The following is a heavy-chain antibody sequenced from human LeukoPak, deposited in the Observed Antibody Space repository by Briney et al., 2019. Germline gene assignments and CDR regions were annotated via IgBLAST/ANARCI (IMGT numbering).Heavy chain of an antibody. J-gene: IGHJ4*02. CDR2: ISSYNGNT. D-gene: IGHD5-24*01. CDR1: GYTFTTYG. Sequence: ASVKVSCKASGYTFTTYGISWVRQAPGPGLEWMGWISSYNGNTNYAQKLQGKVTMTTDTSTSTAYLETRSLRSDDTAVYYCARYVEGGYNPRASYFDHWGQATLVTVSS. V-gene: IGHV1-18*01. CDR3: ARYVEGGYNPRASYFDH.